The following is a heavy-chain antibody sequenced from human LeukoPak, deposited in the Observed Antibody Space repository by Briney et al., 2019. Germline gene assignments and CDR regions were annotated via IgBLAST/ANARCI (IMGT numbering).Heavy chain of an antibody. CDR2: IIPIFGTA. CDR3: ARQHIVPKRYYYDSSGYYYYYYYMDV. CDR1: GGTFSSYA. Sequence: ASVKVSCKASGGTFSSYAISWVRQAPGQGLEWMGGIIPIFGTANYAQKFQGRVTLTADEYTRTAYLSLSSLSSEDTAVYYCARQHIVPKRYYYDSSGYYYYYYYMDVWGKGTTVTVSS. D-gene: IGHD3-22*01. J-gene: IGHJ6*03. V-gene: IGHV1-69*01.